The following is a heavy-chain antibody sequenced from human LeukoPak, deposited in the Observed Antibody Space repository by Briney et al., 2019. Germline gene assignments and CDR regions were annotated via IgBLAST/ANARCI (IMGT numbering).Heavy chain of an antibody. Sequence: GGSLRLSCAASGFTFSNYGMHWVRQAPGKGLERVSYLGPTSNTISYADSVRGRFTISRDNAKNSLYLQMNSLRAEDTAIYYCARDVNHAFDYWGQGILVTVSS. CDR1: GFTFSNYG. J-gene: IGHJ4*02. D-gene: IGHD1-14*01. CDR2: LGPTSNTI. V-gene: IGHV3-48*01. CDR3: ARDVNHAFDY.